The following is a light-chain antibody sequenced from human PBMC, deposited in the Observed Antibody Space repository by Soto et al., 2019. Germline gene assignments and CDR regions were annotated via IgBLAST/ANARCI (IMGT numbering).Light chain of an antibody. V-gene: IGLV1-44*01. CDR2: ANN. J-gene: IGLJ2*01. CDR1: SSIIGSNT. CDR3: AAWDDRMNGVI. Sequence: QSVLTQPPSASGTPGQRVTISCSGGSSIIGSNTINWYQQLPGTAPKLLIYANNQRPSGVPDRFSGSKSGTSASLAISGLQSEDESEYYCAAWDDRMNGVIFGGGTKVTVL.